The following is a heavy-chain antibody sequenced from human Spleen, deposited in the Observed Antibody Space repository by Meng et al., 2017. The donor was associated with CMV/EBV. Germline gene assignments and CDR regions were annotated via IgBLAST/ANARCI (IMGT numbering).Heavy chain of an antibody. V-gene: IGHV4-59*01. Sequence: SETLSLTCTVSGGSISVYYWTWIRQSPGKGLEWIGYIYNGGNTNYNPSLKSRVTMSVDASKNQFSLNLTSVTAADTAVYYCARDSLIAAAGTDSFDYWGQGTLVTVSS. CDR1: GGSISVYY. J-gene: IGHJ4*02. CDR2: IYNGGNT. CDR3: ARDSLIAAAGTDSFDY. D-gene: IGHD6-13*01.